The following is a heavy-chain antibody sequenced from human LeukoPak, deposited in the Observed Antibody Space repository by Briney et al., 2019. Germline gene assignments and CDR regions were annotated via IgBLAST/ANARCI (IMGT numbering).Heavy chain of an antibody. CDR1: GYTFTSYD. D-gene: IGHD2-2*01. CDR2: MNPNSGNT. Sequence: ASVKVSFKASGYTFTSYDINWVRQAPGQGLEWMGWMNPNSGNTGYAQKFQGRVTMTRNTSISTAYMELSSLRSEDTAVYYCARWRCCSSTSCHYYGMDVWGQGTTVTVSS. V-gene: IGHV1-8*01. CDR3: ARWRCCSSTSCHYYGMDV. J-gene: IGHJ6*02.